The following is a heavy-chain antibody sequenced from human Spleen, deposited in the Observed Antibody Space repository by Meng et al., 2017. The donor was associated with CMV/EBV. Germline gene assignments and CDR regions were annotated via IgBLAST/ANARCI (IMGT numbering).Heavy chain of an antibody. CDR3: ARGRRGYSYGYPFDY. CDR2: INHSGST. J-gene: IGHJ4*02. Sequence: VYGGSFSGSYWSWIRQPPGKGLEWIGEINHSGSTNYNPSLKSRVTISVDTSKNQFSLKLSSVTAADTAVYYCARGRRGYSYGYPFDYWGQGTLVTVSS. D-gene: IGHD5-18*01. V-gene: IGHV4-34*01. CDR1: GGSFSGSY.